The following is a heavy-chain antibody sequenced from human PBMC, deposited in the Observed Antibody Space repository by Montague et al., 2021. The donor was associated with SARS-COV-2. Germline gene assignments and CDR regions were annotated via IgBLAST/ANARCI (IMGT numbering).Heavy chain of an antibody. CDR1: GFTFSSYA. J-gene: IGHJ4*02. V-gene: IGHV3-23*03. CDR2: IYSGGSST. CDR3: AKSRGIRYDSSGYYYPLDY. Sequence: YLRLSCAASGFTFSSYAMSWVRQAPGKGLEWVSVIYSGGSSTYYADSVKGRFTISRDNSKNTLYLQMNSLRAEGTAVYYCAKSRGIRYDSSGYYYPLDYWGQGTLVTVSS. D-gene: IGHD3-22*01.